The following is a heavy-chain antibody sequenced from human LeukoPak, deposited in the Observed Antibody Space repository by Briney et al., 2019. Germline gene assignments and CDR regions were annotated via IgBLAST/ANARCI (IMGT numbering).Heavy chain of an antibody. J-gene: IGHJ6*03. V-gene: IGHV4-38-2*01. CDR1: GYSISSGYY. Sequence: SETLSLTCAVSGYSISSGYYWGWIRQPPGKGLEWIGSMYHGGSTFYNPSLRSRVTVLVDTSKNQVSLKLSSVTAADTAVYYCARQQYQLLPFLEHYYMDVWGKGTTVTVSS. CDR3: ARQQYQLLPFLEHYYMDV. CDR2: MYHGGST. D-gene: IGHD2-2*01.